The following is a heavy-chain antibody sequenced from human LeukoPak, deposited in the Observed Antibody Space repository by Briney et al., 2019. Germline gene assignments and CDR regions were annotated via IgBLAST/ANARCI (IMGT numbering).Heavy chain of an antibody. CDR2: IIPMFGTP. V-gene: IGHV1-69*13. CDR3: ARVVDYYDILTNDY. J-gene: IGHJ4*02. D-gene: IGHD3-9*01. Sequence: ASVKVSCKASGVIFSSYAITWVRQPPAQGLEWMGGIIPMFGTPNYAQKFQGRVTITADESTNTAYMELSSPTYEDTAMYYCARVVDYYDILTNDYWGQGTLVTVSS. CDR1: GVIFSSYA.